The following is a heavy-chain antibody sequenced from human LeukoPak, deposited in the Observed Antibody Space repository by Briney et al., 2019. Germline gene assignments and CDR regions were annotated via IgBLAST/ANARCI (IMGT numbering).Heavy chain of an antibody. CDR2: IYYSGST. V-gene: IGHV4-39*07. CDR1: GGFISSSSYY. D-gene: IGHD3-9*01. CDR3: ARVFAAEGYYYYYGMDV. J-gene: IGHJ6*02. Sequence: PSQTLSLTCTVAGGFISSSSYYWGWIRQPPGKGLEWIGSIYYSGSTYYNLSLKSRVTISVDTSKTQFSLKLSSVTAADTAVYYCARVFAAEGYYYYYGMDVWGQGTTVTVSS.